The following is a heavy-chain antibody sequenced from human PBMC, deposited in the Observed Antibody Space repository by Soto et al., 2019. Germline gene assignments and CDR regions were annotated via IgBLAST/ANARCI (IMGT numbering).Heavy chain of an antibody. CDR2: VSAYNRNS. V-gene: IGHV1-18*01. CDR1: GYTFRNYG. Sequence: QVQLVQSGSEVKKPGASVSVTCKASGYTFRNYGISWVREAPGQGLEWMGWVSAYNRNSNYAQKFEDRVIMTADTATSTAYLALRGLRSDDTAIYYCARDRQWEPLLYWGQGTLVTVSS. J-gene: IGHJ4*02. D-gene: IGHD1-26*01. CDR3: ARDRQWEPLLY.